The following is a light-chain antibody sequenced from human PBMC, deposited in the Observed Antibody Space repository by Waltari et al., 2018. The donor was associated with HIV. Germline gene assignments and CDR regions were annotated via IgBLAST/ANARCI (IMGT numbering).Light chain of an antibody. CDR1: RSNIGSNT. J-gene: IGLJ2*01. CDR3: AAWDDSLSGGL. CDR2: GND. Sequence: QSVLTQPPSASGTPGQRVAISCSGSRSNIGSNTVNWYQQIPGTAPKLLIFGNDQRPSGVPDRFSGSKSGTSASLAISGLQSEDEADYYCAAWDDSLSGGLFGGGTKLTVV. V-gene: IGLV1-44*01.